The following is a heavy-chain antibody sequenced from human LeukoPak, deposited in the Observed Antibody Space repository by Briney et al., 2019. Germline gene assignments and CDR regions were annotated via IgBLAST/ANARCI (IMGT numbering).Heavy chain of an antibody. CDR2: TNSDGSTT. Sequence: PGGSLRLSCAASGFTFSSFWMHWVRQAPGKGLVWVSHTNSDGSTTDYADSVRGRFTISRDNAKNTLFLQMNSLTVEDTAVYYCARSLDDFWSGQGEYYFDYWGQGTLVTVSS. D-gene: IGHD3-3*01. CDR3: ARSLDDFWSGQGEYYFDY. CDR1: GFTFSSFW. V-gene: IGHV3-74*01. J-gene: IGHJ4*02.